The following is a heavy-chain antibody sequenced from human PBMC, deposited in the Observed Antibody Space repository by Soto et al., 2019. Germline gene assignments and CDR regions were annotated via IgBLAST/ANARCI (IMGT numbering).Heavy chain of an antibody. CDR2: IIPIFGTA. CDR1: GGIFSKYA. Sequence: SVKVACKASGGIFSKYAISWVRQAPGQGLEWMGGIIPIFGTANYAQKFQGRVTITADESTSTAYMELSSLRSEDTAVYYCARGLIVVVPAATNRGFDYYGMDVWGQGTTVTVSS. CDR3: ARGLIVVVPAATNRGFDYYGMDV. V-gene: IGHV1-69*13. D-gene: IGHD2-2*01. J-gene: IGHJ6*02.